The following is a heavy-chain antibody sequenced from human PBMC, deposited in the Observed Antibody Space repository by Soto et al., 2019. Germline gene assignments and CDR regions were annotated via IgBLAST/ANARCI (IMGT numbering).Heavy chain of an antibody. CDR3: ARDFGY. CDR1: GFTFSNYA. V-gene: IGHV3-30-3*01. Sequence: QVQLVQSGGGVVQPGRSLRLSCVASGFTFSNYAMTLVRQTPDKGLKWVAIISTDGTNKQYADSVRGRFTISRDNPMNTLYLQINSLRPEGTAVCYCARDFGYWGQGTQVTVSS. J-gene: IGHJ4*02. CDR2: ISTDGTNK.